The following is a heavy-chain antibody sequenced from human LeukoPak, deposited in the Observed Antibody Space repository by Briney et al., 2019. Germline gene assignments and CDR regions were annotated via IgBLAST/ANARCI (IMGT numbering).Heavy chain of an antibody. CDR1: GFTFSTYN. Sequence: GGSLRLSCAASGFTFSTYNMNWVRQAPGKGLEWVSAISGSGGSTYYADSVKGRFTISRDNSKNTLYLQMNSLRAEDTAVYYCAKDDDSSGYSIALYMFDYWGQGTLVTVSS. D-gene: IGHD3-22*01. CDR2: ISGSGGST. CDR3: AKDDDSSGYSIALYMFDY. V-gene: IGHV3-23*01. J-gene: IGHJ4*02.